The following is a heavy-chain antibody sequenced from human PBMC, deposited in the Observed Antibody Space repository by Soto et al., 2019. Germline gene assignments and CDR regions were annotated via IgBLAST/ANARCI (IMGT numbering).Heavy chain of an antibody. CDR2: IKSKIDGGTT. CDR3: TQRHEGPYFDY. V-gene: IGHV3-15*01. J-gene: IGHJ4*02. Sequence: GGSLRLSCAASGYTFSVGWMSWVRQAPGKGLEWVGRIKSKIDGGTTDYAAPVQGRFTISRDDSKNTLYLQMNSLNTEDTAVYDCTQRHEGPYFDYWGQGSLVTVSS. CDR1: GYTFSVGW.